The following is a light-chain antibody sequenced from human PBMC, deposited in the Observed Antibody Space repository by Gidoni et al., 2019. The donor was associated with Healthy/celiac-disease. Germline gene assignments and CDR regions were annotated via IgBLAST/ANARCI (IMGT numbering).Light chain of an antibody. CDR2: KAS. CDR3: QQYNSYSGT. J-gene: IGKJ1*01. Sequence: DIPMTQSPSTLSASVGDRVTITCRASQSISSWLAWYQQKPGKAPKLLIYKASSLESGVPSRFSGSGSGTEFTLTISSLQPDDFATYYCQQYNSYSGTFXXXTKVEIK. V-gene: IGKV1-5*03. CDR1: QSISSW.